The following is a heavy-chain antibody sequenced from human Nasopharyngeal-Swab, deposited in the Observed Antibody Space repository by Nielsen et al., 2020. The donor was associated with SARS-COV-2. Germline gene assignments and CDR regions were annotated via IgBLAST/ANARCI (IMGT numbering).Heavy chain of an antibody. Sequence: EGSLRLSCAASGFTFSSYAMHWVRQAPGKGLEWVAVISYDGSNKYYADSVKGRFTISRDNSKNTLYLQMNSLRAEDTAVYYCARDRITMVRGVYLDYWGQGTLVTVS. CDR3: ARDRITMVRGVYLDY. D-gene: IGHD3-10*01. CDR1: GFTFSSYA. CDR2: ISYDGSNK. V-gene: IGHV3-30-3*01. J-gene: IGHJ4*02.